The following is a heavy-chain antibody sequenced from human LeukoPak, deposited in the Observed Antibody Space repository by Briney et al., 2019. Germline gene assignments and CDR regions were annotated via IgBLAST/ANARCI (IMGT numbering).Heavy chain of an antibody. Sequence: GGSLRLSCAASGFTFSSYGMHWVRQAPGKGLEWVAVISYDGSNKYYADSVKGRFTISRDNSKNTLYLQMNSLRAEDTAVYYCARDRQVLLWFGEFTFDYWGQGTLVTVSS. CDR3: ARDRQVLLWFGEFTFDY. J-gene: IGHJ4*02. D-gene: IGHD3-10*01. V-gene: IGHV3-30*03. CDR1: GFTFSSYG. CDR2: ISYDGSNK.